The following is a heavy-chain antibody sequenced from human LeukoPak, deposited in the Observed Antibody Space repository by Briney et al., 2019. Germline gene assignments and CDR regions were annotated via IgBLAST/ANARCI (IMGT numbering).Heavy chain of an antibody. CDR1: GFTFSSYS. J-gene: IGHJ6*02. V-gene: IGHV3-21*01. Sequence: GGSLRLSCAASGFTFSSYSMTWVRQAPGKGLEWVSSISSSSSYIYYADSVKGRFTISRDNAKNSLYLHMNSLRAEDTAVYYCAREDDYSNYVGFPAFGDYYYGMDVWGQGTTVTVSS. CDR3: AREDDYSNYVGFPAFGDYYYGMDV. D-gene: IGHD4-11*01. CDR2: ISSSSSYI.